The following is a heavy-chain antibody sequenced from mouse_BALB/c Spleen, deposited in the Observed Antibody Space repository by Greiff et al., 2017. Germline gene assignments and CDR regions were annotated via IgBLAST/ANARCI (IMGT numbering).Heavy chain of an antibody. CDR3: ARWGYGSSYDYFDY. J-gene: IGHJ2*01. V-gene: IGHV1-87*01. Sequence: SGAELARPGASVKLSCKASGYTFTSYWMQWVKQRPGQGLEWIGAIYPGDGDTRYTQKFKGKATLTADKSSSTAYIQLSSLSSEDSAVYFCARWGYGSSYDYFDYWGQGTTLTVSS. CDR2: IYPGDGDT. D-gene: IGHD1-1*01. CDR1: GYTFTSYW.